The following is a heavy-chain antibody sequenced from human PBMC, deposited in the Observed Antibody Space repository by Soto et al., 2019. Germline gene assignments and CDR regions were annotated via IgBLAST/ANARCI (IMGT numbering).Heavy chain of an antibody. Sequence: QVQLQQSGAGLLKPSETLSLTCDVYGGSFSGYIWTWIRQTPGKGLQWIGQINHSGSANYNPSLTSRVTVSVHTSNSQFSLELSSVTAADTAVYYRARGLITVSQYSGGWYYFDSWGQGTQVTVSS. V-gene: IGHV4-34*01. CDR1: GGSFSGYI. J-gene: IGHJ4*02. D-gene: IGHD4-17*01. CDR2: INHSGSA. CDR3: ARGLITVSQYSGGWYYFDS.